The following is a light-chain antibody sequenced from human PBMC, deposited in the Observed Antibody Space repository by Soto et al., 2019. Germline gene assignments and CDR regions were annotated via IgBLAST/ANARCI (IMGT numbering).Light chain of an antibody. CDR2: DVN. CDR3: SSYVGSNNLD. Sequence: QSALTQPPSASGSPGQSVTISCTGTSSDIGGYNYVSWYQQHPGKAPKLVIYDVNKRPSGVPDRFSGSKSGNTASLTVSGLQAEDEADYYCSSYVGSNNLDFGTGTKLTVL. CDR1: SSDIGGYNY. J-gene: IGLJ1*01. V-gene: IGLV2-8*01.